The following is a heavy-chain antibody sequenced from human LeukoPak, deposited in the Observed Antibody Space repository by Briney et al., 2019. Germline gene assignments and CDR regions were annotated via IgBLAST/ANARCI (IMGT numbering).Heavy chain of an antibody. CDR1: GFTFSSYA. D-gene: IGHD5-12*01. V-gene: IGHV3-30-3*01. Sequence: GGSLRLSCAASGFTFSSYAMHWVRQAPGKGLEWVAVISYDGSNKYYADSVKGRFTISRDNSKNTLYLQMNSLRAEDTAVYYCAMGRVANFDYWGQGTLVTVSS. CDR2: ISYDGSNK. CDR3: AMGRVANFDY. J-gene: IGHJ4*02.